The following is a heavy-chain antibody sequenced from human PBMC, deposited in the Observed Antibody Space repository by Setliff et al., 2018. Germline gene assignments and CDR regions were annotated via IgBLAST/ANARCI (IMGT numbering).Heavy chain of an antibody. J-gene: IGHJ4*01. CDR1: GYIFTRYR. CDR2: ISTRNDDT. Sequence: GALVKVSCKASGYIFTRYRITWVRQSPGQGLEWMGWISTRNDDTGYAQKFKGRVTLTTDTSTNTAYMELRSLRSDDTAVYYCARRSGDRGMTTGWPDDFDYWGRGTLVTVSS. CDR3: ARRSGDRGMTTGWPDDFDY. V-gene: IGHV1-18*01. D-gene: IGHD4-17*01.